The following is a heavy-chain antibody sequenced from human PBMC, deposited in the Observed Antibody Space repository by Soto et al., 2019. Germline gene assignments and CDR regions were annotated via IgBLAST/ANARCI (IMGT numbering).Heavy chain of an antibody. J-gene: IGHJ4*02. CDR3: ARGHGRFAH. CDR1: GGSFTGYY. Sequence: SETLSLTCDVSGGSFTGYYWSWIRQPPGKVLERIGEINHSGFTNYNPSLTGRVTISLDTSKSQFSLKLSSLTAADTAFYFCARGHGRFAHWGQGALVTVSS. V-gene: IGHV4-34*01. CDR2: INHSGFT.